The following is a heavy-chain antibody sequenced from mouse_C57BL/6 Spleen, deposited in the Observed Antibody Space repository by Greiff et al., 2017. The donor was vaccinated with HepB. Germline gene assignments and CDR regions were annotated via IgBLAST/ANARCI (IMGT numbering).Heavy chain of an antibody. Sequence: VQLKQSGAELVRPGASVTLSCKASGYTFTDYEMHWVKQTPVHGLEWIGAIDPETGGTAYNQKFKGKAILTADKSSSTAYMELRSLTSEDSAVYYCTRSGLGGYFDVWGTGTTVTVSS. D-gene: IGHD4-1*01. V-gene: IGHV1-15*01. CDR2: IDPETGGT. CDR3: TRSGLGGYFDV. J-gene: IGHJ1*03. CDR1: GYTFTDYE.